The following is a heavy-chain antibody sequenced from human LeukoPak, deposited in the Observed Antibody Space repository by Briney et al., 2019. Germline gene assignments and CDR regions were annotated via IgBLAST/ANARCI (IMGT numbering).Heavy chain of an antibody. CDR2: ISYEGSSK. CDR3: ASPKRGDAILPYH. D-gene: IGHD3-10*01. CDR1: GFTFSNYA. V-gene: IGHV3-30*04. J-gene: IGHJ5*02. Sequence: GGSLRHSCVASGFTFSNYAMHWVRQAPGKGLEWVAVISYEGSSKYYADSVKGRFTISRDNSKSTLHLQMDSLRDEDTAVYYCASPKRGDAILPYHWGQGTLVTVSS.